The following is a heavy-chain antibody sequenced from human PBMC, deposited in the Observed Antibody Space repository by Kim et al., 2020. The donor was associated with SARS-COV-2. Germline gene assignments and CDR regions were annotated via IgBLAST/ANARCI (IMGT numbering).Heavy chain of an antibody. Sequence: ASVKVSCKASGYTFTSYAMNWVRQAPGQGLEWMGWINTNTGNQTYAQGFTGRFVFSLDTSVSTAYLQISSLKAEDTAVYYCARDGLGLQLDYPAIYYYYGMDVWGQGTTVTVSS. D-gene: IGHD6-6*01. CDR3: ARDGLGLQLDYPAIYYYYGMDV. V-gene: IGHV7-4-1*02. CDR2: INTNTGNQ. CDR1: GYTFTSYA. J-gene: IGHJ6*02.